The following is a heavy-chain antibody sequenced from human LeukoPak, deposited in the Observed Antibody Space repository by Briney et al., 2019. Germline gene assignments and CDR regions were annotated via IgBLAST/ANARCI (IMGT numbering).Heavy chain of an antibody. CDR3: AKDREMIVVEGAFDI. V-gene: IGHV3-23*01. CDR1: GFTFSSYG. Sequence: GGSLRLSCAASGFTFSSYGMSWVRQAPGKGLEWVSAITGTGHITYYADSVKGRFTISRDNSKNTLYLQMNSLRAEDTALYYCAKDREMIVVEGAFDIWGQGTMVTVSS. D-gene: IGHD3-22*01. J-gene: IGHJ3*02. CDR2: ITGTGHIT.